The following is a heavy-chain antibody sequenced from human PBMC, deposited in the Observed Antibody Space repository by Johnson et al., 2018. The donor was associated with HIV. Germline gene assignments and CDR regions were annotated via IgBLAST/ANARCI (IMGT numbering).Heavy chain of an antibody. CDR1: GFTFSSYW. CDR3: ARDPYTSAGNPFDI. J-gene: IGHJ3*02. V-gene: IGHV3-30-3*01. Sequence: QVQLVESGGGLVKPGGSLRVSCAASGFTFSSYWMSWVRQAPGKGLEWVAVISYDRSNKYYADSVKGRFTISRDNSKNTLFLQMNSLRAEDTAVYYCARDPYTSAGNPFDIWGQGTRVTVS. D-gene: IGHD3-10*01. CDR2: ISYDRSNK.